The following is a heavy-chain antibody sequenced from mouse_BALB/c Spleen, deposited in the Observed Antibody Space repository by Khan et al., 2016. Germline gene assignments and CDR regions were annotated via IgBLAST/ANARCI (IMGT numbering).Heavy chain of an antibody. J-gene: IGHJ4*01. CDR2: VNPNNGGT. D-gene: IGHD1-1*01. CDR3: LRDAMDY. V-gene: IGHV1-26*01. Sequence: VQLKQSGPDLVKPGASVKISCKASGYSFTGYYIYWVKQSHGKSLEWIGRVNPNNGGTSYNQKFKGKAVLTIDKSSTTAYMELRSLTSEDSAVSYCLRDAMDYWGQGTSVTVSS. CDR1: GYSFTGYY.